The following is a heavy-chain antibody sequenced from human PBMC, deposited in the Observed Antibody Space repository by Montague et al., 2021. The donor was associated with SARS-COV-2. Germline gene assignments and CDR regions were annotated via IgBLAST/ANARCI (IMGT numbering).Heavy chain of an antibody. CDR1: GGSFSGYY. D-gene: IGHD2-2*01. CDR3: ARVPYRLLFVPRYYGMDV. J-gene: IGHJ6*02. V-gene: IGHV4-34*01. CDR2: INHSGST. Sequence: SETLSLTCAVYGGSFSGYYWSWIRQPPGKGLEWTGEINHSGSTKYNPSLKSRVTMSVDTSKNQFSLKLSSATAADTAVYYCARVPYRLLFVPRYYGMDVWGQGTTVTVSS.